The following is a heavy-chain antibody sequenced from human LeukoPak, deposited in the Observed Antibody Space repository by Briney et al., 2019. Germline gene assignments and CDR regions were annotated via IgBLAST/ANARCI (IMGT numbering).Heavy chain of an antibody. Sequence: PSETLSLTCTVSGGSISSYYWSWIRQPPGKGLEWIGYIYYSGSTNYNPSLKSRVTISVDTSKNQFSLKLSSVTAADTAVYYCARVKGVGRYFDLWGRGTLVTGSS. V-gene: IGHV4-59*01. D-gene: IGHD2-8*01. CDR2: IYYSGST. J-gene: IGHJ2*01. CDR1: GGSISSYY. CDR3: ARVKGVGRYFDL.